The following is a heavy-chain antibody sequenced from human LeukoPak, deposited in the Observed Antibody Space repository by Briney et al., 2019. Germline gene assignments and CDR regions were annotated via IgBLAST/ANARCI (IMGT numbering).Heavy chain of an antibody. V-gene: IGHV1-2*02. Sequence: GSVKVSCKASGYTFTGYYMHWVRQAPGQGLEWMGWINPNSGGTNYAQKLQGRVTMTTDTSTSTAYMELRSLRSDDTAVYYCARAAIVVVTAPTDYWGQGTLVTVSS. J-gene: IGHJ4*02. D-gene: IGHD2-21*02. CDR2: INPNSGGT. CDR3: ARAAIVVVTAPTDY. CDR1: GYTFTGYY.